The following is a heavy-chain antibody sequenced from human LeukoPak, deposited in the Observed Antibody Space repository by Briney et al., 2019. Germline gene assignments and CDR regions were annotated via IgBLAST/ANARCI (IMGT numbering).Heavy chain of an antibody. D-gene: IGHD3-22*01. J-gene: IGHJ4*02. CDR2: IKSKTDGGTT. V-gene: IGHV3-15*01. CDR3: TTVLFRGGYYSIDY. CDR1: GFTVSSNY. Sequence: GGSLRHSCAASGFTVSSNYMSWVRQAPGKGLEWVGRIKSKTDGGTTDYAAPVKGRFTISTDDSKITLYLQMNSVMSEDTTVYYSTTVLFRGGYYSIDYWGQGTLVTVSS.